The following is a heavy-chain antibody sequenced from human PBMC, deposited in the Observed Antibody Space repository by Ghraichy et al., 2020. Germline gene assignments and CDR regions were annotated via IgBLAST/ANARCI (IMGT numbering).Heavy chain of an antibody. CDR2: ISSSSSYI. Sequence: GGSLRLSCAASGFTFSNFYMNCVRQAPGKGLEWVSSISSSSSYIYYADSVKGRFTISRDNAQNSLYLQMNSLRAEDMAVYYCARVHSSSWSLDDFWGQGTLVTVSS. V-gene: IGHV3-21*01. J-gene: IGHJ4*02. CDR3: ARVHSSSWSLDDF. CDR1: GFTFSNFY. D-gene: IGHD6-13*01.